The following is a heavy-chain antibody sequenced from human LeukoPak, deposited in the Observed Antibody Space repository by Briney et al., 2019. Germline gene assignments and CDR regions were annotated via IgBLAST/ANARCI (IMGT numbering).Heavy chain of an antibody. Sequence: SETLSLTYTVSGGSINSYYWNWTRQPPGKGLEWIGYIYHSGSTNYNPSLKSRVTISLDTSKNQFSLKLTSVTAADTAIYYCARVGGMTTINNAAFDIWGQGTMVTVSS. CDR1: GGSINSYY. D-gene: IGHD5-24*01. V-gene: IGHV4-59*01. CDR2: IYHSGST. CDR3: ARVGGMTTINNAAFDI. J-gene: IGHJ3*02.